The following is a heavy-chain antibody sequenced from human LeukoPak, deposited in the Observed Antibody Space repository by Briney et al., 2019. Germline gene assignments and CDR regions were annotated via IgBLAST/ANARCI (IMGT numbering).Heavy chain of an antibody. CDR3: ARHEVGGDSSSGYEYYYYMDV. J-gene: IGHJ6*03. D-gene: IGHD3-3*01. V-gene: IGHV5-51*01. Sequence: GESLKISCKASGYTFTNYWIGWVCQMPGKGLEWKGIIYPDDSDTKYSPSFQGQVTISVDESISTAYLQWSSLKASDTAIYYCARHEVGGDSSSGYEYYYYMDVWGKGTAVTVSS. CDR2: IYPDDSDT. CDR1: GYTFTNYW.